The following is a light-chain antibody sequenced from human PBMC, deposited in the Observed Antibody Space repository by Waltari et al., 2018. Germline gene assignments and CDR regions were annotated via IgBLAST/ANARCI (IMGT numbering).Light chain of an antibody. CDR2: GAS. J-gene: IGKJ1*01. Sequence: EIVLTQSPGTLSLSPGERATLSCRASQSVSSALAWYQQKPGQAPRLLIYGASNRATGSPDRFSGSGSGTDFSLTISSLEPEDVAVYYCQHYLRLPATFGQGTKVEIK. V-gene: IGKV3-20*01. CDR1: QSVSSA. CDR3: QHYLRLPAT.